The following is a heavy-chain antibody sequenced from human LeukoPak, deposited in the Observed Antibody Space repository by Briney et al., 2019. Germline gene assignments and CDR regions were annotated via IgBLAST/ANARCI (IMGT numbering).Heavy chain of an antibody. D-gene: IGHD6-6*01. Sequence: PGGSLRLSCAASGFTFSSYAMHWVRQAPGKGLEWVAVISYDGSNKYYADSVKGRFTISRDNSKNTLYLQMNSLRAEDTAVYYCDLYSSSSTLEILRIDYWGQGTLVTVSS. CDR1: GFTFSSYA. J-gene: IGHJ4*02. V-gene: IGHV3-30-3*01. CDR3: DLYSSSSTLEILRIDY. CDR2: ISYDGSNK.